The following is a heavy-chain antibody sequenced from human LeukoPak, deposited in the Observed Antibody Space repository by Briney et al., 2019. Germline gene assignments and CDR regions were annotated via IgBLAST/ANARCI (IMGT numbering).Heavy chain of an antibody. V-gene: IGHV4-39*02. CDR1: GGFIGSGSSY. D-gene: IGHD6-13*01. CDR2: IYYSGST. CDR3: GNHSRTPYSSNLKYGFHP. J-gene: IGHJ5*02. Sequence: PSERLSLTWPVSGGFIGSGSSYSGWIRQPPGKGLQRIGSIYYSGSTYYNPSAKSRVTISADTSKNNCSLKLSSATTADTTVDYRGNHSRTPYSSNLKYGFHPWGQGTLVTVSS.